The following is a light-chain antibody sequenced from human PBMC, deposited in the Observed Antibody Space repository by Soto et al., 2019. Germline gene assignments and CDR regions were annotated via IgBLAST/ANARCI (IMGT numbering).Light chain of an antibody. CDR3: CSYAGSSTFYV. Sequence: QSALTQPASVSGSPGQSITISCTGTSSDVGSYDLVSWYQQHPGKAPRLMIYEGTKWPSGVSDRFSGSKSGNTASLTISGVQAEDEADYFCCSYAGSSTFYVFGTGTKVTVL. J-gene: IGLJ1*01. CDR2: EGT. CDR1: SSDVGSYDL. V-gene: IGLV2-23*01.